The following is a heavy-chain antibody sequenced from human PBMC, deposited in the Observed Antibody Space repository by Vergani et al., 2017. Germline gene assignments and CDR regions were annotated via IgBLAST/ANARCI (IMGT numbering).Heavy chain of an antibody. Sequence: QLQLQESGPGLVKPSATLSLTCSVSGASIRSSNYYWGCIRKPPGKVLGWIASIYYSGSTYYNPSLKSRVTISVDTSKNQFSLKLSSVTAADTAVYFCAGQSTVGWLVKLGWIDPGGQGILVTVSS. J-gene: IGHJ5*02. CDR3: AGQSTVGWLVKLGWIDP. CDR1: GASIRSSNYY. D-gene: IGHD6-19*01. V-gene: IGHV4-39*01. CDR2: IYYSGST.